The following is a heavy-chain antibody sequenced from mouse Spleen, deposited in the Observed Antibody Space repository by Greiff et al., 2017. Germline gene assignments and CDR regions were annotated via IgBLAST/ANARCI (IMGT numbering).Heavy chain of an antibody. CDR1: GYTFTDYY. CDR2: INPNNGGT. Sequence: VQLQQSGPELVKPGASVKISCKASGYTFTDYYMNWVKQSHGKSLEWIGDINPNNGGTSYNQKFKGKATLTVDKSSSTAYMELRSLTSEDSAVYYCAKGRGNPSYFDYWGQGTTLTVSS. J-gene: IGHJ2*01. CDR3: AKGRGNPSYFDY. V-gene: IGHV1-26*01. D-gene: IGHD2-1*01.